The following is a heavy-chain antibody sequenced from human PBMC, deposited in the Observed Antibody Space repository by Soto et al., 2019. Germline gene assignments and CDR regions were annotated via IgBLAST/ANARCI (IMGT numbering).Heavy chain of an antibody. CDR1: GGTFSSYA. CDR3: ARAFHSSASTYYYYGMDV. J-gene: IGHJ6*02. D-gene: IGHD6-6*01. V-gene: IGHV1-69*06. CDR2: IIPIFGTA. Sequence: QVQLVQSGAEVKKPGSSVKVSCKASGGTFSSYAISWVRQAPGQGLEWMGGIIPIFGTANYAQKFQGRVKITADKSTSTAYMELSSLRSEDTALYYCARAFHSSASTYYYYGMDVWGQGTTVTVSS.